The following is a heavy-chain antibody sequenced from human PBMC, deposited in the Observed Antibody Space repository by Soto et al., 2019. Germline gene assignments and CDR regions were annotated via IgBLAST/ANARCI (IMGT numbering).Heavy chain of an antibody. D-gene: IGHD4-17*01. CDR1: GGSISSGGYY. J-gene: IGHJ5*02. V-gene: IGHV4-31*03. CDR2: IYYSGST. Sequence: PSETLSLTCTVSGGSISSGGYYWSWIRQHPGKGLEWIGYIYYSGSTYYNPSLKSRVTISVDTSKNQFSLKLSSVTAADTAVYYCARDTESVYGDPWNWFDPWGQGTLVTVSS. CDR3: ARDTESVYGDPWNWFDP.